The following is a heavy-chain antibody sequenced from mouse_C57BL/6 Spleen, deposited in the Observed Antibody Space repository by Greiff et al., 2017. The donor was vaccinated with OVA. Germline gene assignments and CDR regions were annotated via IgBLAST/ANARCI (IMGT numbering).Heavy chain of an antibody. CDR3: PRDRYGSGY. V-gene: IGHV5-9-1*02. CDR1: GFTFSSYA. J-gene: IGHJ2*01. D-gene: IGHD1-1*01. CDR2: ISSGGDYI. Sequence: EVQLVESGAGLVKPGGSLKLSCAASGFTFSSYAMSWVRQTPEKRLEWVAYISSGGDYIYYADTVKGRFTISRDNARNTLYLQLSSLKSEDTAMYYCPRDRYGSGYWGQGTTLTVSS.